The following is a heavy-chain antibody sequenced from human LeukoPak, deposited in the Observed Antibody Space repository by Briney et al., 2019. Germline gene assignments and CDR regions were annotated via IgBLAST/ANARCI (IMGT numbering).Heavy chain of an antibody. D-gene: IGHD3-16*01. CDR2: ISAYNGNT. CDR1: GYTFTSYG. V-gene: IGHV1-18*04. CDR3: ARVMITFGGVPNWFDP. J-gene: IGHJ5*02. Sequence: ASVKVSCKASGYTFTSYGISWVRQAPGQGLEWMGWISAYNGNTNYAQKLQGRVTMTTDTSTSTAYMELRSLRSDDTAVYYRARVMITFGGVPNWFDPWGQGTLVTVSS.